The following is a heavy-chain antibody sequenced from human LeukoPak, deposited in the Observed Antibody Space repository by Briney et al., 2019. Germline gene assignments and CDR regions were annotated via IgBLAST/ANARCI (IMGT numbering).Heavy chain of an antibody. CDR2: INPNSGGT. CDR1: GYSFTGYY. D-gene: IGHD2-2*01. J-gene: IGHJ4*02. CDR3: AREISGYCSTTSCYHPDY. Sequence: ASVKVSCKASGYSFTGYYIHWVRQAPGQGLEWMGWINPNSGGTNYAQKFQGRVTMTRDTSNSTAYMELSRLGSDDTAVYYCAREISGYCSTTSCYHPDYWGQGTLVTVSS. V-gene: IGHV1-2*02.